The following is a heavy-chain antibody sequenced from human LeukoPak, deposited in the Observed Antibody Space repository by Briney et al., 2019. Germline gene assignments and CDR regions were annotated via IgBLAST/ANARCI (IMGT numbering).Heavy chain of an antibody. CDR1: GYTFTSCD. CDR2: MNPNSGNT. V-gene: IGHV1-8*01. D-gene: IGHD6-19*01. J-gene: IGHJ4*02. CDR3: TIGSSGRRDN. Sequence: ASVKVSFKASGYTFTSCDINWVRQATGQGLERMGWMNPNSGNTGYGQSFQGRITMTRDISIGTAYMELSNLTSEDTAIYYCTIGSSGRRDNWGQGNLVTVSA.